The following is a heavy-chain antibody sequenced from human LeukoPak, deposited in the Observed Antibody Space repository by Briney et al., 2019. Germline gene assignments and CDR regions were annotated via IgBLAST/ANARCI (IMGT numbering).Heavy chain of an antibody. CDR2: IRQDGGEM. D-gene: IGHD3-10*01. CDR3: ARVRGSYFFDY. Sequence: GGSLRLSCAASGFTFSSYAMSWVRQAPGKGLEWVAIIRQDGGEMYPADSVKGRFTISGDNAKSSVYLQMNSLRAEGTAVYYCARVRGSYFFDYWGQGALVTVSS. J-gene: IGHJ4*02. V-gene: IGHV3-7*01. CDR1: GFTFSSYA.